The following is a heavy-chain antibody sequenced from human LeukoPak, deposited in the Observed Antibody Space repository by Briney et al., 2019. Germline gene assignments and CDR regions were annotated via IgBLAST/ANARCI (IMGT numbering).Heavy chain of an antibody. CDR3: ARDGKQWLVNWFDP. J-gene: IGHJ5*02. Sequence: PSETLSLTCTVSGGSISSGSYYWSWIRQPAGRGLEWIGRIYTSGSTNYNPSLKSRVTISVDTSKNQFSLKLSSVTAADTAVYYCARDGKQWLVNWFDPWGQGTLVTVSS. V-gene: IGHV4-61*02. D-gene: IGHD6-19*01. CDR1: GGSISSGSYY. CDR2: IYTSGST.